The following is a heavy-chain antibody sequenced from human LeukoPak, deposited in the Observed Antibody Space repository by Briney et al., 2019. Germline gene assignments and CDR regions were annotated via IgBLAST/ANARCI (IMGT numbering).Heavy chain of an antibody. J-gene: IGHJ3*02. CDR3: ARDVVVTTNDAFDI. V-gene: IGHV4-59*01. CDR1: GDSISSYY. Sequence: SETLSLTCTVSGDSISSYYWSWIRQPPGKGLEWIGYIYYSGSTNYNPSLKSRLTISVDTSKNQLSLKLSSVTAADTAVYYCARDVVVTTNDAFDIWGRGTMVTVSS. D-gene: IGHD3-22*01. CDR2: IYYSGST.